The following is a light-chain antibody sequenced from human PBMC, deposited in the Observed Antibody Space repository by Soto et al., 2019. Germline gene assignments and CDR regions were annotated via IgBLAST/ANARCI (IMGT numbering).Light chain of an antibody. J-gene: IGKJ1*01. CDR2: DAT. Sequence: ELVMAQSPPPLSVSPGKRATLSWSASQGSRSNLAWYQQKPGQAPRLLIYDATSRATGIPARFNGSGSGTEFTLSISSLQSEDIAVYYCQQYSNWRTFGQGTKVDIK. CDR3: QQYSNWRT. V-gene: IGKV3-15*01. CDR1: QGSRSN.